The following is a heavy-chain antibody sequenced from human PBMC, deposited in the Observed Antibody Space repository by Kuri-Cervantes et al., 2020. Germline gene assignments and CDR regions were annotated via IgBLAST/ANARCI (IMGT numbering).Heavy chain of an antibody. V-gene: IGHV1-2*02. Sequence: ASVKVSCKASGYTFTGYYMHWVRQAPGQGLEWMGWINPNSGGTNYAQKFQGRVTMTRDTSISTAYMELSRLRSDDTAVYYCAREGVECSSTSCYPWGGMDVWCQGTTVTVSS. CDR1: GYTFTGYY. J-gene: IGHJ6*02. D-gene: IGHD2-2*01. CDR2: INPNSGGT. CDR3: AREGVECSSTSCYPWGGMDV.